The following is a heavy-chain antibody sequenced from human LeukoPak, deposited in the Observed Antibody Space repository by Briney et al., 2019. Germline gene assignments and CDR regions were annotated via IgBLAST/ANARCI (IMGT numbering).Heavy chain of an antibody. CDR3: AKDLSPGPD. CDR2: IIGSGLST. CDR1: GFTFSSYS. Sequence: GGSLRLSCAASGFTFSSYSMNWVRQAPGKGLKWVSAIIGSGLSTYYADSVKGRFTISRDNSKDTLYLQMNSLRAEDTAVYYCAKDLSPGPDWGQGTLVTVSS. V-gene: IGHV3-23*01. J-gene: IGHJ4*02.